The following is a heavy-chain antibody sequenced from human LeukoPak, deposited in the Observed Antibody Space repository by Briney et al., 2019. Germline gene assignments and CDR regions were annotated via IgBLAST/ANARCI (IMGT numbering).Heavy chain of an antibody. V-gene: IGHV3-64*01. J-gene: IGHJ4*02. CDR1: GFTFSSYA. CDR2: ISSNGGST. Sequence: PGGSLRLSCAASGFTFSSYAMHWVRQAPGKGLEYVSAISSNGGSTYYANSVKGRFTISRDNSKNTLYLQMGSLRAEDMAVYYCARGEYSGYDFDYWGQGTLVTVSS. CDR3: ARGEYSGYDFDY. D-gene: IGHD5-12*01.